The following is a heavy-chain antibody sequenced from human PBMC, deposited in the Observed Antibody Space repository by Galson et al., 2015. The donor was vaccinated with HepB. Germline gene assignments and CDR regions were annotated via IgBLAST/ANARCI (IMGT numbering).Heavy chain of an antibody. D-gene: IGHD2-15*01. CDR2: ISGSGGST. J-gene: IGHJ6*02. CDR3: AKGVGGMDV. Sequence: SLRLSCAASGFTFSSYDMHWVRQATGKGLEWVSAISGSGGSTYYADSVKGRFTISRDNSKNTLYLQMNSLRAEDTAVYYCAKGVGGMDVWGQGTTVTVSS. CDR1: GFTFSSYD. V-gene: IGHV3-23*01.